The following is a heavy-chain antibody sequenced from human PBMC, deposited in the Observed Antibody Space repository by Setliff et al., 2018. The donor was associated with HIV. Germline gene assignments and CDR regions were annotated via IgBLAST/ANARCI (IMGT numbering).Heavy chain of an antibody. Sequence: ETLSLTCDVSGFSISSRYYWGWIRQSPGKGLEWIGNIYHTGSSYYNPSLNDRATISLDTSKNQFSLKLNSVTAADTAVYYCARDKTAVPRDVDAFDIWGQGTMVTVS. CDR1: GFSISSRYY. V-gene: IGHV4-38-2*02. CDR2: IYHTGSS. D-gene: IGHD6-13*01. CDR3: ARDKTAVPRDVDAFDI. J-gene: IGHJ3*02.